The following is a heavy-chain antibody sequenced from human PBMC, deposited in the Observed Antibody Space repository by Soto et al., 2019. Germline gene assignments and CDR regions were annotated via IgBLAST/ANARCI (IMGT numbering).Heavy chain of an antibody. CDR1: GFTFKNHW. J-gene: IGHJ6*02. CDR3: AKGGGIQLWLSYGMDV. Sequence: GGSLRLSCAASGFTFKNHWMHWVRQVPGKGPVWVSAISGSGGSTYYADSVKGRFTISRDNSKNTLYLQMNSLRAEDTAVYYCAKGGGIQLWLSYGMDVWGQGTTVTVSS. V-gene: IGHV3-23*01. D-gene: IGHD5-18*01. CDR2: ISGSGGST.